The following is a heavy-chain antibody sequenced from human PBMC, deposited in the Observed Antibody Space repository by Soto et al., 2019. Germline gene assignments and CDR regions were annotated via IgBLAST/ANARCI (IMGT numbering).Heavy chain of an antibody. V-gene: IGHV1-18*01. CDR2: ISAYNGNT. J-gene: IGHJ6*02. Sequence: VASVKVSCKASGYTFTSYGISWVRQAPGQGLEWMGWISAYNGNTNYAQKLQGRVTMTTDTSTSTAYMELRSLRSDDTAVYYCAAPGAYTYYDFWSGYPYYYGMAVWGQGTTVTVSS. CDR3: AAPGAYTYYDFWSGYPYYYGMAV. CDR1: GYTFTSYG. D-gene: IGHD3-3*01.